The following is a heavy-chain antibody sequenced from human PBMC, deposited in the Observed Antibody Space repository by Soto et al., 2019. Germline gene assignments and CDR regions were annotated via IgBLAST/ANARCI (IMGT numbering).Heavy chain of an antibody. V-gene: IGHV1-69*12. Sequence: QVQLVQSGAEVKKPGSSVKVSCKASGGTFSSYAISWVRQAPGQGLEWMGGIIPIFGTADYEQKFQGSVTITADESTSTAYMELSSLRSEDTAVYYCASHSGSSPEGRYYYNMDVWGQGTTVTVSS. J-gene: IGHJ6*02. CDR2: IIPIFGTA. CDR1: GGTFSSYA. CDR3: ASHSGSSPEGRYYYNMDV. D-gene: IGHD1-26*01.